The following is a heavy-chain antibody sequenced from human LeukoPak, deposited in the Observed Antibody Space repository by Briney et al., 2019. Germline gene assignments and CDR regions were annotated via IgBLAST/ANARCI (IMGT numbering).Heavy chain of an antibody. CDR1: GGPISGYY. CDR3: AREIDSGSYSDVFDI. D-gene: IGHD1-26*01. Sequence: SETLSLTCTVSGGPISGYYWSWIRQPPRKGLEWIGYIYYSGNTNYNPSLKSRVTISVDTSKNQFSLKLNSVTAADTAVYYCAREIDSGSYSDVFDIWGQGTMVTVSS. V-gene: IGHV4-59*01. J-gene: IGHJ3*02. CDR2: IYYSGNT.